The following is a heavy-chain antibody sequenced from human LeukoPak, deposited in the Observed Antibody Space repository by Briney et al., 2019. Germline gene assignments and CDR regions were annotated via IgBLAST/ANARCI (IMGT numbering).Heavy chain of an antibody. Sequence: PSETLSLTCAVYGGSFSGYYWSWIRQPPGKGLKWIGEINHSGSTNYNPSLKSRVTISVDTSKNQFSLKLSSVTAADTAVYYCARGLGVAEAVPFGARYYFDYWGQGTLVTVSS. CDR3: ARGLGVAEAVPFGARYYFDY. V-gene: IGHV4-34*01. CDR1: GGSFSGYY. J-gene: IGHJ4*02. CDR2: INHSGST. D-gene: IGHD6-19*01.